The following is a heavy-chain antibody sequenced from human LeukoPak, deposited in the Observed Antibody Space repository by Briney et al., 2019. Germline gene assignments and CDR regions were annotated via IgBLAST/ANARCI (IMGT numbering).Heavy chain of an antibody. CDR3: AREKSFWEWLSTGRRDGYYMDV. CDR2: ISSSGSTI. Sequence: GGSLRLSCAASGFTFSSYEMNWVRQAPGKGLEWVSYISSSGSTISYADSVKGRFTVSRANAKTSLYLQMNRLRVEDTAVYYCAREKSFWEWLSTGRRDGYYMDVWGKGTTVTVSS. J-gene: IGHJ6*03. D-gene: IGHD3-3*02. CDR1: GFTFSSYE. V-gene: IGHV3-48*03.